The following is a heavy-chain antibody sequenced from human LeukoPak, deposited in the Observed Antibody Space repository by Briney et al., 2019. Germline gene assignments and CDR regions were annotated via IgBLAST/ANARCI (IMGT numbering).Heavy chain of an antibody. Sequence: PGGSLRLSCAASGFTVSGNYMSWVRQAPGKGLEWVSVIYSGGSTYYADSVKGRFSISRDNSKNTLYLQMNSLRAEDTAIYYCANPPTVTSLHYWGQGTLVTVSS. CDR2: IYSGGST. D-gene: IGHD4-11*01. CDR1: GFTVSGNY. J-gene: IGHJ4*02. CDR3: ANPPTVTSLHY. V-gene: IGHV3-53*01.